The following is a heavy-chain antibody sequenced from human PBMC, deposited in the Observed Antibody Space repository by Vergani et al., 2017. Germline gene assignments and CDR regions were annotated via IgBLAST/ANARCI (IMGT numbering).Heavy chain of an antibody. CDR1: GFTFSSYS. J-gene: IGHJ3*02. D-gene: IGHD2-15*01. CDR3: ARGEYCSGGSCYPHDAFDI. CDR2: ISSSSSYI. Sequence: VQLVESGGGVVQPGRSLRLSCAASGFTFSSYSMNWVRQAPGKGLEWVSSISSSSSYIYYADSVKGRFTISRDNAKNSLYLQMNSLRAEDTAVYYCARGEYCSGGSCYPHDAFDIWGQGTMVTVSS. V-gene: IGHV3-21*01.